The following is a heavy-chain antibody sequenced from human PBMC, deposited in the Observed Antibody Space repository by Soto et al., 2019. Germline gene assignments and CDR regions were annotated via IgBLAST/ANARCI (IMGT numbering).Heavy chain of an antibody. D-gene: IGHD3-22*01. V-gene: IGHV3-23*01. CDR3: AKDKYSGSQSDRYYYFYPGMEL. CDR2: ISVKIEIT. CDR1: GFNFSTYA. J-gene: IGHJ6*02. Sequence: PGGCLRLSCATSGFNFSTYAISWVRQAPGKGLEWVPTISVKIEITYYADSVKGRFTISKDSSTNTVYLKMSSLRAEDTAAYYCAKDKYSGSQSDRYYYFYPGMELWAQ.